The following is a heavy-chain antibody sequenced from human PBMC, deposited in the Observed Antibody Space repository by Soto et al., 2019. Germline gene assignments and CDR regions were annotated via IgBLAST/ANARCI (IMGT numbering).Heavy chain of an antibody. J-gene: IGHJ6*02. CDR3: ARDGPIYDILSARYFYGMDV. V-gene: IGHV1-3*01. Sequence: ASVKVSCKANGYTFRNYAMHWVRQAPGQGLEWMGWINGGNGNTKYSQKFQGRVTITRDTSASTAYMELSSLRSEDTAVYYCARDGPIYDILSARYFYGMDVWGQGTTVTVS. D-gene: IGHD3-9*01. CDR1: GYTFRNYA. CDR2: INGGNGNT.